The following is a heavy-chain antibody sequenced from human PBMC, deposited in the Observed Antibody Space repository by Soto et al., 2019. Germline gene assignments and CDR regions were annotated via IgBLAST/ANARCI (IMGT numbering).Heavy chain of an antibody. Sequence: GESLKISCKGSGYSFTSYWIGWVRQMPGKGLECMGIIYPGDSDTRYSPSFQGQVTISADKSISTAYLQMDSLKVEDTALYYCVKIMLTVTTAAFDVWGQGTMVTVSS. CDR2: IYPGDSDT. CDR1: GYSFTSYW. V-gene: IGHV5-51*01. CDR3: VKIMLTVTTAAFDV. D-gene: IGHD4-17*01. J-gene: IGHJ3*01.